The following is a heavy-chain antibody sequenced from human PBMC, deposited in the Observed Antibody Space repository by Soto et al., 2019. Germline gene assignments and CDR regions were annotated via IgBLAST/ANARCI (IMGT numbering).Heavy chain of an antibody. CDR2: ISYDGNRK. D-gene: IGHD1-1*01. CDR1: GSTFSDHG. CDR3: AKQFDLGGLEDY. J-gene: IGHJ4*02. V-gene: IGHV3-30*18. Sequence: PXGSLKLSCAASGSTFSDHGMHWVRQAPGKGLEWVAVISYDGNRKYYGDSVKGRFTVSRDNSNNMAYLQMNSLRLEDTAMYYCAKQFDLGGLEDYWGQGTLVTVSS.